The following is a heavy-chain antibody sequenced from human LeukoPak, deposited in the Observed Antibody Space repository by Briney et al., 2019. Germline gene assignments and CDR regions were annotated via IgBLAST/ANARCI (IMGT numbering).Heavy chain of an antibody. J-gene: IGHJ6*03. Sequence: SETLSLTCAVYGGSFSGYYWSWIRQPPGKGLEWIGEINHSGSTNYNLSLKSRVTISVDTSKNQFSLKLSPVTAADTAVYYCASDPHYYYYYMDVWGKGTTVTVSS. CDR3: ASDPHYYYYYMDV. CDR1: GGSFSGYY. CDR2: INHSGST. V-gene: IGHV4-34*01.